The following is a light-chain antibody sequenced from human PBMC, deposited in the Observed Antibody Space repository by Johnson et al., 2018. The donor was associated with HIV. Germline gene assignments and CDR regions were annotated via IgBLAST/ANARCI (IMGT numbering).Light chain of an antibody. J-gene: IGLJ1*01. CDR1: DSNIGNNY. Sequence: QSVLSQPPSVSAAPGQKVTISCFGSDSNIGNNYVSWYQQLPGTAPKLLIYDNDKRPSGIPDRFSGSKSGTSATLGITGLQTGDEADYYCETWDSSLSAGVFGPGTKVTVL. V-gene: IGLV1-51*01. CDR2: DND. CDR3: ETWDSSLSAGV.